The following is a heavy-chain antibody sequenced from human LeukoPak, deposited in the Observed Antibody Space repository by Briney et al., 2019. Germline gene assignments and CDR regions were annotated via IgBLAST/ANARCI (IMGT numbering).Heavy chain of an antibody. Sequence: ASVKVSCKASGYTFTSYGISWVRQAPGQGLEWMGWISAYNGNTNYAQKLQGRVTMTTDTSTSTAYMELRSLRSDDTAVYYCARVSGDYDFWSGTRGGYFDYWGQGTLVTVSS. D-gene: IGHD3-3*01. V-gene: IGHV1-18*01. J-gene: IGHJ4*02. CDR3: ARVSGDYDFWSGTRGGYFDY. CDR1: GYTFTSYG. CDR2: ISAYNGNT.